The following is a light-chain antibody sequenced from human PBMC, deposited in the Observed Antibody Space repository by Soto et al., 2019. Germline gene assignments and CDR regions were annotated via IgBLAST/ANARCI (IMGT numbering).Light chain of an antibody. Sequence: DIQMTQSPSSVSVSVGDSVTITCRASLGISSWLAWYQKKPGKAPKLLIYGASTLQVGVPSRFSGSGSGTDFTFTISSLQPEDIATYYCQQYDNLPLTFGGGTKVEIK. CDR3: QQYDNLPLT. J-gene: IGKJ4*01. V-gene: IGKV1-33*01. CDR2: GAS. CDR1: LGISSW.